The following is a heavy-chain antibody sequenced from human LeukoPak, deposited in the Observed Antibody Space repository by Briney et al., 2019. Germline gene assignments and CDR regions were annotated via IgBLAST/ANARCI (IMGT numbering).Heavy chain of an antibody. CDR3: ASPGRDGYNL. CDR1: GFTFDDYA. V-gene: IGHV3-9*01. Sequence: GGSLRLSCAASGFTFDDYAMHWVRHAPGKGLEWVSGISWNSGSIGYADSVKGRFTISRDNAKNSLYLQMNSLRAEDTALYYCASPGRDGYNLWGQGTLVTVSS. J-gene: IGHJ4*02. CDR2: ISWNSGSI. D-gene: IGHD5-24*01.